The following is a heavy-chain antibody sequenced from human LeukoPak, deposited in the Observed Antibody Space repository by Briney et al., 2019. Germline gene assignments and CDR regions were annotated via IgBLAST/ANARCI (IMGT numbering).Heavy chain of an antibody. CDR3: ARNGGSAFDI. V-gene: IGHV4-38-2*01. J-gene: IGHJ3*02. CDR2: IYHSGST. CDR1: GCSISSGYY. D-gene: IGHD3-16*01. Sequence: SETLSLTCDVSGCSISSGYYWGWIRPPPGKGLEWIGSIYHSGSTYYNPSLKSRVTISVDTSKNQFSLKLSSVTAADTAVYYCARNGGSAFDIWGQGTMVAVSS.